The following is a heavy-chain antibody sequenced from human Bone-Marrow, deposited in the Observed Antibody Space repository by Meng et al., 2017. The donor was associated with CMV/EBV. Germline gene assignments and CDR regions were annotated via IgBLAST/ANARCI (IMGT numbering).Heavy chain of an antibody. CDR2: ISAYNGNT. CDR1: GYTFTSYG. CDR3: ARDWGGPTQYYEFLSGYYSHYYYGMDV. J-gene: IGHJ6*02. V-gene: IGHV1-18*01. D-gene: IGHD3-3*01. Sequence: ASVKVSCKASGYTFTSYGISWVRQAPGQGLEWMGWISAYNGNTNYAQKPQGRVTMTTDTSTSTAHMELRRMRSDDTAVYYCARDWGGPTQYYEFLSGYYSHYYYGMDVWGQGTTVTVSS.